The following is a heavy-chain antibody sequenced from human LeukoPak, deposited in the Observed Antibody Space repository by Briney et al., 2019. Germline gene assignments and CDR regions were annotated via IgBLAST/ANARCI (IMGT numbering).Heavy chain of an antibody. J-gene: IGHJ5*02. CDR3: ARDLSNYYDSSGYSLQYNWFDP. V-gene: IGHV1-46*01. D-gene: IGHD3-22*01. Sequence: ASVKVSCKASGYTFTSYYMHWVRQAPGQGLEWMGIINPSGGSTSYAQKFQGRVTMTRDTSTSTVYVELSSLRSEDTAVYYCARDLSNYYDSSGYSLQYNWFDPWGQGTLVTVSS. CDR1: GYTFTSYY. CDR2: INPSGGST.